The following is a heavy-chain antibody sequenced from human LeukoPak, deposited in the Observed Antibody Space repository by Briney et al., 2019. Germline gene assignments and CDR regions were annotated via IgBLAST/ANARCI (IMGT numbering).Heavy chain of an antibody. D-gene: IGHD3-22*01. Sequence: PGGSLRLSCAASGFPFNAYWMTWVRQPPGKGLEWIGEISHSGSTTYNPSLRSRVTISGDTSKKQFSLKLSSVTAADTAVYYCVTYYYGSSAPKRNYWGQGILVTVSS. CDR1: GFPFNAYW. V-gene: IGHV4-34*01. CDR2: ISHSGST. CDR3: VTYYYGSSAPKRNY. J-gene: IGHJ4*02.